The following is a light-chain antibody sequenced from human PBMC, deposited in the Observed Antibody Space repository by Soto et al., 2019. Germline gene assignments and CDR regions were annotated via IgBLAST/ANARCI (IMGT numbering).Light chain of an antibody. V-gene: IGKV1-5*03. CDR2: KAS. CDR1: QYMADW. CDR3: QQYSSYPWT. Sequence: DIKMTQSPSTLSASIGDRVTITCRASQYMADWLAWYQQKPGKVPKLLISKASYLESGLTLRFSGSGSGREFTLTINSLQPDDFATYYCQQYSSYPWTFGQGTKVEVK. J-gene: IGKJ1*01.